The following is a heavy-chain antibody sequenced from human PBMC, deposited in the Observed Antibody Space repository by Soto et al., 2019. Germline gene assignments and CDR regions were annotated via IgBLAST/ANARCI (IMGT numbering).Heavy chain of an antibody. CDR1: GGSISSSSYY. V-gene: IGHV4-39*01. J-gene: IGHJ4*02. CDR2: IYYSGST. D-gene: IGHD3-10*01. CDR3: ARLVRFGEYDFDY. Sequence: QLQLQESGPGLVKPSETLSLTCTVSGGSISSSSYYWGWIRQPPGKGLEWIGSIYYSGSTYYNPSLKSRVXXSXDXXKNQFSLKLSSVTAADTAVYYCARLVRFGEYDFDYWGQGTLVTVSS.